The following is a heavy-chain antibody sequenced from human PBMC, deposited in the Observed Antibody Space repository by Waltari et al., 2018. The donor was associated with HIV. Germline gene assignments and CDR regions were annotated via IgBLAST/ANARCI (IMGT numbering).Heavy chain of an antibody. V-gene: IGHV3-9*01. CDR1: GFSFDDFA. CDR3: ARVDLLGGKKFDY. J-gene: IGHJ4*02. D-gene: IGHD3-3*01. Sequence: LEESGGALVQAGRSLRLSCSVSGFSFDDFAMSWVRQVPGKGLEWVSGIRWNGGFIGYADSVKGRFTISRDNAKKSLFLQMNNLRLEDTAFYYCARVDLLGGKKFDYWGRGTLVTVSS. CDR2: IRWNGGFI.